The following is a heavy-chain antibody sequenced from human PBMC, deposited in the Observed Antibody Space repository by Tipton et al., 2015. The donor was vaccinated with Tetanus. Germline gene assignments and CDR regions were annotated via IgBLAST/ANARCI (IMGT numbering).Heavy chain of an antibody. CDR1: GGSISDNY. V-gene: IGHV4-59*12. D-gene: IGHD6-13*01. Sequence: TLSLTCTVSGGSISDNYWSWIRQAPGKGLEWIGYVYSTGSASYSPSLSRRVTISIDTSKNRFSLKMTSVTTADTAVYYCARHRGVAADYSSGMDVWGQGPTVTVSS. J-gene: IGHJ6*02. CDR3: ARHRGVAADYSSGMDV. CDR2: VYSTGSA.